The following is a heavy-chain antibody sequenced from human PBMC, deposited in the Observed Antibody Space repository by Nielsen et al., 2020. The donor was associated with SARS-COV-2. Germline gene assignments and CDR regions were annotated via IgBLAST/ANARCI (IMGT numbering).Heavy chain of an antibody. CDR2: ITSSSNYI. D-gene: IGHD6-6*01. Sequence: GGSLRLSCTASGFTFSIYSMNWVRQAPGKGLQWVSSITSSSNYIYYTDSVKGRFTISRDNAKNSLYLQMNSLRAEDTAVYYCARDKSSSSWRPADYYYYGMDVWGQGTTVTVSS. CDR3: ARDKSSSSWRPADYYYYGMDV. CDR1: GFTFSIYS. V-gene: IGHV3-21*01. J-gene: IGHJ6*02.